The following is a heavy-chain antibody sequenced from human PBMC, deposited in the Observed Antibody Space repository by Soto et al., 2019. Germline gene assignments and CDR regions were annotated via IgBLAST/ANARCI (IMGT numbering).Heavy chain of an antibody. Sequence: QVQLVESGGGVVQPGRSLRLSCAASGFTFSSYAMHWVRQAPGKGLEWVAVISYDGSNKYYAGSVKGRFTISRDNSKNTLYLQMNSLRAEDTAVYYCARGRHTGTFYDYGMDVW. D-gene: IGHD3-10*01. J-gene: IGHJ6*01. CDR3: ARGRHTGTFYDYGMDV. CDR2: ISYDGSNK. V-gene: IGHV3-30-3*01. CDR1: GFTFSSYA.